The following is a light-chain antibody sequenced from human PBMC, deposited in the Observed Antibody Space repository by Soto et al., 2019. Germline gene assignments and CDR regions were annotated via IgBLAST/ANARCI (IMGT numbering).Light chain of an antibody. Sequence: DIQMTQPPSSLSASIGDRVTITCRASQHITFYLNGYQHKTGQAPKVLIYAASSLQAGVPQRFSGSGSGTDFSLSISSLQPGDFATYSCHQSYITPPTFGQGTKLEIK. J-gene: IGKJ2*01. CDR3: HQSYITPPT. CDR1: QHITFY. V-gene: IGKV1-39*01. CDR2: AAS.